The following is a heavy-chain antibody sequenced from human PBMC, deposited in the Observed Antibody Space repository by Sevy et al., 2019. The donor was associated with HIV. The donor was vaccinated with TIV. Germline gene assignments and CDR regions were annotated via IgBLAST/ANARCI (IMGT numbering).Heavy chain of an antibody. CDR3: ARGDELNSYYYGMDV. J-gene: IGHJ6*02. V-gene: IGHV6-1*01. Sequence: KQSQTLSLTCAISGDSVSSSSAAWNWFRQSPSRGLEWLGRTYYRSKWYNNYAVSVKSRVTINPDTSENQFSLHLNSVTPEDTAVYFCARGDELNSYYYGMDVLGQGTTVTVSS. CDR2: TYYRSKWYN. CDR1: GDSVSSSSAA. D-gene: IGHD1-1*01.